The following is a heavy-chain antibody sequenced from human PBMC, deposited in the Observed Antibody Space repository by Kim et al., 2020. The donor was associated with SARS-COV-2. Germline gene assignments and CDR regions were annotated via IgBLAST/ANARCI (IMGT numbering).Heavy chain of an antibody. CDR3: ARGGGWLPVF. CDR2: VHYSGTT. Sequence: SETLSLTCTVSGDSVSSGSYYWSWIRQTPGKGLEWIGNVHYSGTTTYNPSLKSRVTMSVGTSKNQFSLRLSSVTAADTAVYYCARGGGWLPVFWGQGILVGVSS. V-gene: IGHV4-61*01. D-gene: IGHD5-12*01. CDR1: GDSVSSGSYY. J-gene: IGHJ4*02.